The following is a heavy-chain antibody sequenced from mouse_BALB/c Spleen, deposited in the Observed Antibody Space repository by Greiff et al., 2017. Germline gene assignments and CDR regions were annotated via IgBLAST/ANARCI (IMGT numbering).Heavy chain of an antibody. V-gene: IGHV5-9-3*01. CDR3: ARHNYGNYPYWYFDV. Sequence: EVKLVESGGGLVKPGGSLKLSCAASGFTFSSYAMSWVRQTPEKRLEWVATISSGGSYTYYPDSVKGRFTISRDNAKNTLYLQMSSLRSEDTAMYYCARHNYGNYPYWYFDVWGAGTTVTVSS. CDR1: GFTFSSYA. J-gene: IGHJ1*01. CDR2: ISSGGSYT. D-gene: IGHD2-1*01.